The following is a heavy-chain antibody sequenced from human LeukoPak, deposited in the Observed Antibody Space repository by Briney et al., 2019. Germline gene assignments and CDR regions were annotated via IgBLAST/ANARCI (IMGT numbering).Heavy chain of an antibody. CDR2: INHSGST. Sequence: LETLSLTCAVYGGSFSGYYWSWSRQPPGKGLEWIGEINHSGSTNYNPSLKSRVTISVDTSKNQFSLKLSSVTAADTAVYYCARDRYCSGGSCTRDAFDIWGQGTMVTVSS. J-gene: IGHJ3*02. V-gene: IGHV4-34*01. CDR3: ARDRYCSGGSCTRDAFDI. CDR1: GGSFSGYY. D-gene: IGHD2-15*01.